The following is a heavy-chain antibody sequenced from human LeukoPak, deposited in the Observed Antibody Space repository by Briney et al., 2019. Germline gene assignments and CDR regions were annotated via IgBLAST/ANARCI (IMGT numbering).Heavy chain of an antibody. CDR3: ARRGELGIFREARYFDL. J-gene: IGHJ2*01. D-gene: IGHD7-27*01. CDR1: GGSISSYY. V-gene: IGHV4-59*01. Sequence: SETLSLTCTVSGGSISSYYWSWIRQPPGKGLEWIGYIHYSGSTTYNPSLKSRVTISVDTSKNQFSLKLSSVTAADTAVYYCARRGELGIFREARYFDLWGRGTLVTVSS. CDR2: IHYSGST.